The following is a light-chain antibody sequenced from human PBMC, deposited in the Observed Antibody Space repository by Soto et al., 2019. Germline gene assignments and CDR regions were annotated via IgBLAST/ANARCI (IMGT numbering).Light chain of an antibody. Sequence: QAVVTQPPSVSGAPGQRVTISCTGSSSNIGAGFDVHWYQQLPGTAPKLLIYGGNNRPSGVPDRFSGSKSGTSASLAITGLQAEDEADYYCQSYDSSLSSSVFGGGTQLTVL. J-gene: IGLJ2*01. CDR2: GGN. CDR1: SSNIGAGFD. V-gene: IGLV1-40*01. CDR3: QSYDSSLSSSV.